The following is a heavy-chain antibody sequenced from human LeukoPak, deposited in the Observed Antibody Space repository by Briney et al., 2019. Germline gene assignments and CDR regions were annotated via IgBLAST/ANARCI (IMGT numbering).Heavy chain of an antibody. CDR2: MNPNSANT. V-gene: IGHV1-8*01. CDR3: AAGQLPNWFDP. J-gene: IGHJ5*02. D-gene: IGHD2-2*01. CDR1: GYTFTSYG. Sequence: ASVKVSCKASGYTFTSYGINWVRQATGQGLEWMGWMNPNSANTGYAQKFQGRVTMTRNTSISTAYMELSSLRSEDTAVYYCAAGQLPNWFDPWGQGTLVTVSS.